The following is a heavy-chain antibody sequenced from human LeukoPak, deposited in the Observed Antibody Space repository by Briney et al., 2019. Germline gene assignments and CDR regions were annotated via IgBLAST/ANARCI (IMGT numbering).Heavy chain of an antibody. D-gene: IGHD3-16*02. CDR2: ISSSSSTI. Sequence: GGSLRLSCAASGFTFSSYSMNWVRQAQGKGMEWDSYISSSSSTIYYADSVKGRFTISRDNAKNSLYLQMNSLRAEDTAVYYCARRDDYVWGSYPNYFDYWGQGTLVTVSS. CDR3: ARRDDYVWGSYPNYFDY. CDR1: GFTFSSYS. V-gene: IGHV3-48*01. J-gene: IGHJ4*02.